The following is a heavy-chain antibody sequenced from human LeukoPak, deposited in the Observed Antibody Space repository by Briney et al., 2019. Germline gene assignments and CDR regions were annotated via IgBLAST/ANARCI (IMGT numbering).Heavy chain of an antibody. CDR3: AHSDSNYYDSSGYYYFGRPTLGYFDY. Sequence: SGPTLVKPTQTLTLTCTFSGFSLSTSGVGVGWIRQPPGKALEWLALIYWDDDKRYSPSLKSRLTITKDTSKNQVVLTMTNMDPVDTATYYCAHSDSNYYDSSGYYYFGRPTLGYFDYWGQGTLVTVSS. V-gene: IGHV2-5*02. D-gene: IGHD3-22*01. CDR2: IYWDDDK. J-gene: IGHJ4*02. CDR1: GFSLSTSGVG.